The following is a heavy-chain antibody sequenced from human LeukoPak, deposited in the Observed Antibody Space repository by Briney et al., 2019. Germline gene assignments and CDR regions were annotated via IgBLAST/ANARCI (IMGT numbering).Heavy chain of an antibody. CDR2: IIPIFGTA. V-gene: IGHV1-69*05. CDR1: GGTFSSYA. Sequence: ASVKVSCKASGGTFSSYAISWVLQAPGQGLEWMGGIIPIFGTANYAQKFQGRVTITTDESTSTAYMSLSSLRSEDTAVYYCARERLSAFDIWGQGTMVTVSS. J-gene: IGHJ3*02. CDR3: ARERLSAFDI. D-gene: IGHD2-21*02.